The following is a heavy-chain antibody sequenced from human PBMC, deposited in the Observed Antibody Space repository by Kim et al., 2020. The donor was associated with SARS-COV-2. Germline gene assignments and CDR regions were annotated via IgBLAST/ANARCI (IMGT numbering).Heavy chain of an antibody. CDR3: ARVGIQLWLPNDY. CDR1: GFTFSSYW. CDR2: IKQDGSEK. J-gene: IGHJ4*02. D-gene: IGHD5-18*01. V-gene: IGHV3-7*03. Sequence: GGSLRLSCAASGFTFSSYWMSWVRQAPGKGLEWVANIKQDGSEKYYVDSVKGRFTISRDNAKNSLYLQMNSLRAEDTAVYYCARVGIQLWLPNDYWGQGTLVTVSS.